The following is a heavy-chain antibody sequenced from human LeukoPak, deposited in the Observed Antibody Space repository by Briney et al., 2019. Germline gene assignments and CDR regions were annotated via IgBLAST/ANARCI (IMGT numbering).Heavy chain of an antibody. J-gene: IGHJ6*03. Sequence: GGSLRLSCAASGFTFSSYSMNWVREAPGKGLEWVSSISSSSSYIYYADSVKGRFTISRDNAKNSLYLQMNSLRAEDTAVYYCARLTEKDPGTFNYFYYYYLDVWGKGITVTVSS. CDR1: GFTFSSYS. D-gene: IGHD3-10*01. CDR2: ISSSSSYI. V-gene: IGHV3-21*01. CDR3: ARLTEKDPGTFNYFYYYYLDV.